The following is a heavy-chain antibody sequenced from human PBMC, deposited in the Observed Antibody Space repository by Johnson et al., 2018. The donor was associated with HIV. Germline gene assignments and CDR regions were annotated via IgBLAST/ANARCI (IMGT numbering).Heavy chain of an antibody. CDR1: GFTVSSYA. CDR2: ISGSGGST. Sequence: EVLLVESGGGLVQPGRSLRLSCAASGFTVSSYAMSWVRQAPGKGLEWVAAISGSGGSTYYAGSVKGRFTISRDNSTNTLYLQLNNLRAEDTAMYYCARETRDDAFDIWGQGTMVTVSS. CDR3: ARETRDDAFDI. D-gene: IGHD2-2*01. V-gene: IGHV3-23*04. J-gene: IGHJ3*02.